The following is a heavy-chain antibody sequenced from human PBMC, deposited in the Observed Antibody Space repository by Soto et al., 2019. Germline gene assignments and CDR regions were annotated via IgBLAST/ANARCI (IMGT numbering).Heavy chain of an antibody. Sequence: EVQLLESGGGLVQPEGSLRLSCAASGFTFSSHAMSWVRQAPGKGLEWGSAISYSGTTTYYAESVKGRFTISRDNSKNTLYLQMNSLRVEDTAIYYCAKRFTLFGEVKLSPDFDYWGQGTLVTVSS. CDR2: ISYSGTTT. J-gene: IGHJ4*02. V-gene: IGHV3-23*01. D-gene: IGHD3-3*01. CDR1: GFTFSSHA. CDR3: AKRFTLFGEVKLSPDFDY.